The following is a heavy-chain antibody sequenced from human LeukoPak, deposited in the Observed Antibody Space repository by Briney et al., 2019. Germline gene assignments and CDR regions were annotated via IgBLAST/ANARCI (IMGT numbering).Heavy chain of an antibody. V-gene: IGHV4-61*02. CDR1: GGSISSGSYY. D-gene: IGHD3-10*01. CDR3: ARSELLWFGGVNSGFDY. Sequence: SQTLSLTCTVSGGSISSGSYYWSWIRQPAGKGLEWIGRIYTSGSTNYNPSLKSRVTISLDTSKNQFSLKLSSVTAADTAVYYCARSELLWFGGVNSGFDYWGQGTLVTVSS. J-gene: IGHJ4*02. CDR2: IYTSGST.